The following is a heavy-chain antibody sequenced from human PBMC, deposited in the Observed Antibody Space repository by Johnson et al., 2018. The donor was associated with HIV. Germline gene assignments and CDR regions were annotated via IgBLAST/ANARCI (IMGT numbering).Heavy chain of an antibody. V-gene: IGHV3-33*06. CDR3: ANGDIRYWSSTSFHDGAFDI. Sequence: QVQLVESGGGVVQPGRSLRLSCAASGFTFSSYGMHWVRQAPGKGLEWVAVIWYDGSNKYYADSVKGRFTISRDNSKNTLYLQMNSLRAEDTAVYYCANGDIRYWSSTSFHDGAFDIWGQGTMVTVSS. CDR2: IWYDGSNK. J-gene: IGHJ3*02. D-gene: IGHD2-2*01. CDR1: GFTFSSYG.